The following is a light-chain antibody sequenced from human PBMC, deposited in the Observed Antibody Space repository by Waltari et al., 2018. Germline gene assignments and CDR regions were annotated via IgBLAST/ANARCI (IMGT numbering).Light chain of an antibody. CDR1: SPNIGTNY. J-gene: IGLJ3*02. Sequence: QPVLTQPPSASGTPGRRVHISCSVSSPNIGTNYLYWHQQRPGPPPKLLIYGNNQRPSGVPDRFAGSKSGTSASLAISGLRSEDEADYYCAAWDDSLGGKVFGGGTKLTVL. CDR2: GNN. V-gene: IGLV1-47*01. CDR3: AAWDDSLGGKV.